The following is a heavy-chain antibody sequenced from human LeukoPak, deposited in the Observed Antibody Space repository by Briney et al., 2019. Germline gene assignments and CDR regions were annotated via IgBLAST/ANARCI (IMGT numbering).Heavy chain of an antibody. V-gene: IGHV3-48*01. CDR2: IGPGGDI. CDR3: ARRFDS. J-gene: IGHJ4*02. Sequence: PGGSLRLSCAASGFTFSNYAMNWVRQAPGRGLEWISYIGPGGDIYYADSVTGRFTVSRDIAKNSLYLQMNGLRVEDTAVYYCARRFDSWGQGTLVTVSS. CDR1: GFTFSNYA.